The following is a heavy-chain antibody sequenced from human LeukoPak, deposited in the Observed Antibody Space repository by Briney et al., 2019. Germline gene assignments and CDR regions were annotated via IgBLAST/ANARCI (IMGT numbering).Heavy chain of an antibody. J-gene: IGHJ6*03. CDR1: GYTFTSYD. D-gene: IGHD2-2*01. Sequence: ASVKVSCKASGYTFTSYDINWVRQATGQGLEWMGWMNPNSGNTGYAQKFQGRVTITRNTSISTAYMELSSLRSEDTAVYYCAIPAHNRRYYYYMDVWGKGTTVTVSS. V-gene: IGHV1-8*03. CDR2: MNPNSGNT. CDR3: AIPAHNRRYYYYMDV.